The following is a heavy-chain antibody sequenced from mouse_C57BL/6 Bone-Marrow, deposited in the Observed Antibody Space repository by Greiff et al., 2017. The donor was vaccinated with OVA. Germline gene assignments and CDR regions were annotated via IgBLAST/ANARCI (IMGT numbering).Heavy chain of an antibody. J-gene: IGHJ4*01. CDR1: GYTFTDYE. V-gene: IGHV1-15*01. CDR2: IDPETGGT. Sequence: QVQLQQSGAELVRPGASVTLSCKASGYTFTDYEMHWVKQTPVHGLEWIGAIDPETGGTAYNQKFKGKAILTADKSSSTAYMELRSLTSDDSAVYYCTRRTPYYYGSSYYAMDYWGQGTSVTVSS. D-gene: IGHD1-1*01. CDR3: TRRTPYYYGSSYYAMDY.